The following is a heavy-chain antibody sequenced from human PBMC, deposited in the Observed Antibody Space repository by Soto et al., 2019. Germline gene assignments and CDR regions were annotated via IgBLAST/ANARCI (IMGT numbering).Heavy chain of an antibody. J-gene: IGHJ6*02. CDR3: AADYYGSGSQSNYYYGMDV. D-gene: IGHD3-10*01. Sequence: QMQLVQSGPEVKKPGTSVKVSCKASGFTFTSSAMQWVRQARGQRLEWIGWIVVGSGNTNYAQKFQERVTITRDMSTSTAYMELSSLRSDDTAVYYCAADYYGSGSQSNYYYGMDVWGQGTTVTVSS. CDR2: IVVGSGNT. V-gene: IGHV1-58*02. CDR1: GFTFTSSA.